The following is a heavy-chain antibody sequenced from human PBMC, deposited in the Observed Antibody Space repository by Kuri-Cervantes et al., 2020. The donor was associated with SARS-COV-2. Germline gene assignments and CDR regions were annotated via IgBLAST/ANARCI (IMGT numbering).Heavy chain of an antibody. CDR2: MNPNSGNT. V-gene: IGHV1-8*03. CDR3: ASARHSWFDP. J-gene: IGHJ5*02. Sequence: ASVKVSCKASGGTFSSYAISWVRQAPGQGLEWMGWMNPNSGNTGYAQKFQGRVTITRNTSISTAYMELSSLRSEDTAVYYCASARHSWFDPWGQGTLVTVSS. CDR1: GGTFSSYA.